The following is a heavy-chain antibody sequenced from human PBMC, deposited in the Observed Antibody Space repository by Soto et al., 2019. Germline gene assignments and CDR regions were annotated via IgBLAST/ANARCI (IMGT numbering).Heavy chain of an antibody. CDR2: ISWNSGSI. D-gene: IGHD3-22*01. CDR3: AKAPGSSSGSFDY. Sequence: GGSLRLSCAASGFTFDDYAMHWVRQAPGKGLEWVSGISWNSGSIGYADSVKGRFTISRDNAKNSLYLQMNSLRAEDTALYYCAKAPGSSSGSFDYWGQGTLVTVSS. V-gene: IGHV3-9*01. CDR1: GFTFDDYA. J-gene: IGHJ4*02.